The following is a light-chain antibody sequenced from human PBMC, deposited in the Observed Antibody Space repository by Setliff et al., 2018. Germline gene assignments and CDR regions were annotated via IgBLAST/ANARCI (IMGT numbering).Light chain of an antibody. CDR2: DVN. V-gene: IGLV2-14*03. Sequence: ALTQPASVSGSPGQSITISCTGSSSDIGAYDYVSWYQQHPGKAPKLMIYDVNNRPSGVSNRFSGSKSGNTASLTISGLQAEDEADYYCSSYTSRTTLDVFGTGTKV. CDR1: SSDIGAYDY. CDR3: SSYTSRTTLDV. J-gene: IGLJ1*01.